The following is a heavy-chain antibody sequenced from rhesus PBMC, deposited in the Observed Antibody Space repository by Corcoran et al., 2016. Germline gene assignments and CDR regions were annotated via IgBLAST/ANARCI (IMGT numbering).Heavy chain of an antibody. CDR1: GFTFDDYA. V-gene: IGHV3-201*01. CDR3: AKSSTVATTADFDY. J-gene: IGHJ4*01. CDR2: ISWSGGSK. D-gene: IGHD4-29*01. Sequence: EVQLVESGGGVVQPGGSLRLSCAASGFTFDDYAMHWVRQAPGQGLEWVSGISWSGGSKYYADSVKGRFTISRNNAKNSLYLQMGSLRAEDTALYYCAKSSTVATTADFDYWGQGVLVTVSS.